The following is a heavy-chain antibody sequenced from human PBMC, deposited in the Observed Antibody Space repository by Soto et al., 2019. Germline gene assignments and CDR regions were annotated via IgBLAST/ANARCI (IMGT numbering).Heavy chain of an antibody. CDR3: ARNVRNYGDYVDWFDP. Sequence: QVQLVQSGAEVKKPGASVKVSCKASGYTYTSYGISWVRQAPGQGLEWMGWISAYNGNTNYAQKLQGRVTMTTDTSTSTAYMELRSLRSDDTAVYYCARNVRNYGDYVDWFDPWGQGTLVTVSS. CDR2: ISAYNGNT. J-gene: IGHJ5*02. D-gene: IGHD4-17*01. V-gene: IGHV1-18*01. CDR1: GYTYTSYG.